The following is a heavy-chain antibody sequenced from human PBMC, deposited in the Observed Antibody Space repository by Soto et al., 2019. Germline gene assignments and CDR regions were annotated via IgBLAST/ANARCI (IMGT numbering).Heavy chain of an antibody. V-gene: IGHV4-59*01. Sequence: QVQLQESGPRLVKPSETLSLTCSVSGDSISSYYWSWIRQPPGKGLEWIGYSYYSGSTNYNPSFMSRVTISVDTPKNQFSLKLTSVTAADTAVYYCARGVATIGPWGQGTLGTVSS. CDR1: GDSISSYY. CDR3: ARGVATIGP. CDR2: SYYSGST. D-gene: IGHD5-12*01. J-gene: IGHJ5*02.